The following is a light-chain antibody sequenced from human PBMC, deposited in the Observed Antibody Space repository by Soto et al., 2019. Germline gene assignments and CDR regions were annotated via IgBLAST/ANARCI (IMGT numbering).Light chain of an antibody. J-gene: IGKJ5*01. CDR2: DAS. CDR1: QRVSSY. V-gene: IGKV3-20*01. Sequence: ILLTQSPDTQSVSPGERVTLSVRASQRVSSYLALYQQKPGQAPRLLIYDASNRATGIPARFSGSGSGTDVTLTICRLEPEDFAVFYGEQYGSSSSFGEGTGLEMK. CDR3: EQYGSSSS.